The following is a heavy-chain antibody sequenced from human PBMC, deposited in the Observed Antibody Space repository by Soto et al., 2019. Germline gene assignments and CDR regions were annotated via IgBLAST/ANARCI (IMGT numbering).Heavy chain of an antibody. D-gene: IGHD3-22*01. CDR1: GFTFSNAW. V-gene: IGHV3-15*07. J-gene: IGHJ3*02. Sequence: EVQLVESGGGLVQPGGSLRLSCAASGFTFSNAWMNWVRQAPGKGLEWVGRIKSKTDGGTTDYAAPVKGRFTISRDDSKNTLYLQMNSLKTEDTAVYYCTTDLYYYDSSGLSDAFDIWGQGTMVTVSS. CDR3: TTDLYYYDSSGLSDAFDI. CDR2: IKSKTDGGTT.